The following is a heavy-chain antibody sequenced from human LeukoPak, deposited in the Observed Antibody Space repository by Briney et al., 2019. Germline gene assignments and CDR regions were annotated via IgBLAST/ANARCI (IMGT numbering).Heavy chain of an antibody. D-gene: IGHD2-15*01. Sequence: SETLSLTCAVYGGSFSSYYWGWIRQPPGKGLEWIGSIYYSGSTDYNPSLKSRVTISVDTPKNQFSLKLSSVTAADTAVYYCARVAAKTVDYWGQGTLVTVSS. V-gene: IGHV4-39*07. CDR1: GGSFSSYY. J-gene: IGHJ4*02. CDR2: IYYSGST. CDR3: ARVAAKTVDY.